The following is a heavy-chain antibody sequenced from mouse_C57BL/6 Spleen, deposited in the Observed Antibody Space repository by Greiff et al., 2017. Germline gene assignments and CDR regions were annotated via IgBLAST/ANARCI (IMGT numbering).Heavy chain of an antibody. V-gene: IGHV1-59*01. Sequence: QVQLQQPGAELVRPGTSVKLSCKASGYTFTSYWMHWVKQRPGQGLEWIGVIDPSDSYTNYNQKFKGKATLTVDTNSSTAYMQLSSLTSEDSAVYYCARATVVAPYAMDYWGQGTSVTVSS. CDR2: IDPSDSYT. J-gene: IGHJ4*01. CDR1: GYTFTSYW. CDR3: ARATVVAPYAMDY. D-gene: IGHD1-1*01.